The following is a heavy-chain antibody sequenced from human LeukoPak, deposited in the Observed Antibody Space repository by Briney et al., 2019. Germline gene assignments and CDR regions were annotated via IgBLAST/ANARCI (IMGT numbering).Heavy chain of an antibody. V-gene: IGHV1-2*02. CDR2: INPNSGGT. J-gene: IGHJ4*02. D-gene: IGHD6-13*01. Sequence: ASVKVSFKASGYTFTGYYMHWVRQAPGQGLEWMGWINPNSGGTNYAQKFQGRVTMTRDTSISTAYMELSRLRSADTAVYYCARGGIAAAGPLIDYWGQGTLVTVSS. CDR1: GYTFTGYY. CDR3: ARGGIAAAGPLIDY.